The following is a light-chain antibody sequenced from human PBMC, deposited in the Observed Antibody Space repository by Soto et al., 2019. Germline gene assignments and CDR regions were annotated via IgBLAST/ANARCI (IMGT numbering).Light chain of an antibody. CDR3: QSGSV. CDR2: GNS. V-gene: IGLV1-40*01. CDR1: SSNIGAGYD. Sequence: QSVLTQPPSVSGAPGQRVTISCTGSSSNIGAGYDVHWYQQLPGTAPKLLIYGNSNRPSGVPDRFSGSKSGTSASLAITGLQAEDEADYYCQSGSVFGGGTKVTVL. J-gene: IGLJ2*01.